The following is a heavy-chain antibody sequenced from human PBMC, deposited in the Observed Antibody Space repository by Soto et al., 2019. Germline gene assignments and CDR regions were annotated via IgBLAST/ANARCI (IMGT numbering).Heavy chain of an antibody. D-gene: IGHD6-6*01. Sequence: QVQLQESGPGLVKPSQTLSLTCTVSGGSISSGGYYWSWIRQHPGKGLEWIGYIHYSGSTYYNPYLKSRVTRSIDTSKNQLPLKLTSVTAADTAVFFCARGLDPGPLENWGQGTLVPVSS. J-gene: IGHJ4*02. V-gene: IGHV4-31*03. CDR1: GGSISSGGYY. CDR2: IHYSGST. CDR3: ARGLDPGPLEN.